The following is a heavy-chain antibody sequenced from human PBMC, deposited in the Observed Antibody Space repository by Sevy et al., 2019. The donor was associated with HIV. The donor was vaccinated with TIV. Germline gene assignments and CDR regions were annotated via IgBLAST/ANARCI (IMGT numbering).Heavy chain of an antibody. V-gene: IGHV3-23*01. CDR1: GFTFNNYA. CDR2: ISGGGGGT. J-gene: IGHJ2*01. Sequence: GGSLRLSCAASGFTFNNYAMSWVRQAPGKGLEGKGLEWVSTISGGGGGTDYADSVRGRFTISRDNSKNTLYLQVNSLRVEDTAVYSCAKHYIHDIADGWYFDLWGRGTLVTVSS. CDR3: AKHYIHDIADGWYFDL. D-gene: IGHD6-13*01.